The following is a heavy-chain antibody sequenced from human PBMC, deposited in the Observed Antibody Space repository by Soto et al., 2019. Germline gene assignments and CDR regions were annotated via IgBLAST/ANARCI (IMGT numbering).Heavy chain of an antibody. CDR3: ARLGCGGDCHDAFDI. Sequence: QVQLVQSGAEVKKPGASVKVSCKASGYTFTGYYMHWVRQAPGQGLEWMGWINPNSGGTNYAQKFQGWVTMTRETSISPAYMELRRLRSDDTAVYYCARLGCGGDCHDAFDIWGQGTMVTVSS. D-gene: IGHD2-21*02. CDR2: INPNSGGT. CDR1: GYTFTGYY. J-gene: IGHJ3*02. V-gene: IGHV1-2*04.